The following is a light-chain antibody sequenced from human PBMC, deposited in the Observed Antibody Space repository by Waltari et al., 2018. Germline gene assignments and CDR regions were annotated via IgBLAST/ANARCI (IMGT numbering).Light chain of an antibody. CDR3: TSYTTSRTWV. J-gene: IGLJ3*02. CDR1: SSDVRAYDY. CDR2: EVR. Sequence: QSALTQPASVSGSPGQSITISCTGTSSDVRAYDYLSWYQQKPGKAPQLIIYEVRDRPPGVPNRFPGSKSGYTAFLTISGLQAEDEADYYCTSYTTSRTWVFGGGTKLTVL. V-gene: IGLV2-14*01.